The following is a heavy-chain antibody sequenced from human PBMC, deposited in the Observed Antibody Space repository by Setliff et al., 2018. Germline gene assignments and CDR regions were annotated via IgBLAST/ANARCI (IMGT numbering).Heavy chain of an antibody. CDR2: IHPTEGA. CDR3: SRGQDNSKVGHD. CDR1: RGSFSNFY. V-gene: IGHV4-34*01. D-gene: IGHD1-20*01. Sequence: SETLSLTCAVDRGSFSNFYLTWIRQSPGKGLEWIGEIHPTEGAKYNPSLQSRVTMSVDTSSKQHSLKLTSVTAADTAMYYCSRGQDNSKVGHDWGQGTLVTGLL. J-gene: IGHJ4*02.